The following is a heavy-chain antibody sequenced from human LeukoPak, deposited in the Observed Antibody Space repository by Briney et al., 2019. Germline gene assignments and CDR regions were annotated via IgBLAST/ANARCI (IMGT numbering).Heavy chain of an antibody. V-gene: IGHV3-23*01. CDR2: ISADGNT. CDR1: GFTFGSYA. D-gene: IGHD2-2*01. CDR3: VACSSASCYGNRFDP. Sequence: GGSLRLSCAASGFTFGSYAMTWVRQAPGKGLGWVSSISADGNTYYAASVRGRFTISRDNSKDTLFLQMNSLRAADTALYYCVACSSASCYGNRFDPWGQGTLVTVSS. J-gene: IGHJ5*02.